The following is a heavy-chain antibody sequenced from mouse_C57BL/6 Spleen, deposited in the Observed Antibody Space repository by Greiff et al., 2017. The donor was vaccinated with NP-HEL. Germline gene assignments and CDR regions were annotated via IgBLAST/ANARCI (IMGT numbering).Heavy chain of an antibody. CDR2: ISYDGSN. CDR1: GYSITSGYY. CDR3: ARGYYGSREAFAY. V-gene: IGHV3-6*01. J-gene: IGHJ3*01. Sequence: EVKLQESGPGLVKPSQSLSLTCSVTGYSITSGYYWNWIRQFPGNKLEWMGYISYDGSNNYNPSLKNRISITRDTSKNQFFLKLNSVTTEDTATYYCARGYYGSREAFAYWGQGTLVTVSA. D-gene: IGHD1-1*01.